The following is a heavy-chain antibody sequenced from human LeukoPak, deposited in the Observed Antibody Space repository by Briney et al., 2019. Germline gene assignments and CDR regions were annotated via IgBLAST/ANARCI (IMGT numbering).Heavy chain of an antibody. CDR1: VLTFSNYP. CDR2: IRGHRGDT. J-gene: IGHJ4*02. CDR3: ATETPVGVIIILDY. D-gene: IGHD3-3*01. Sequence: GGALLLSFSASVLTFSNYPSTWVPQTPAKGLELVSPIRGHRGDTYYAEYVKGRFTMSRDNSKNTLYMQLNSLRADDTAVYYCATETPVGVIIILDYWGQGTQVTVSS. V-gene: IGHV3-23*01.